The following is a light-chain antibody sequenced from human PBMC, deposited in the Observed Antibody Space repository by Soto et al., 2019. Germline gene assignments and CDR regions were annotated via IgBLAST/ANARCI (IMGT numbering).Light chain of an antibody. J-gene: IGLJ1*01. CDR1: SSDVGGYNY. Sequence: SALTQPASVSGSPGQSITISCTGTSSDVGGYNYVSWYQQHPGKAPKLMIYEVSNRPSGVSNRFSGSKSGNTASLTISGLQAEDEADYYCSSYTCTSTYDCGNGTKVTV. V-gene: IGLV2-14*01. CDR2: EVS. CDR3: SSYTCTSTYD.